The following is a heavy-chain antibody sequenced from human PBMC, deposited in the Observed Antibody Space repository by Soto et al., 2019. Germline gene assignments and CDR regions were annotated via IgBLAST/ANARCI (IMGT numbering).Heavy chain of an antibody. CDR1: GGSIRGYY. V-gene: IGHV4-59*01. CDR3: ARGTPLLRFLEWSYPENDAFDI. J-gene: IGHJ3*02. D-gene: IGHD3-3*01. Sequence: SETLCVTCTVAGGSIRGYYWTWIRQKPGKGLEWIGYIYYSGSTNYNPSLKSRVTISVDTSKNQFSLKLSSVTAADTAVYYCARGTPLLRFLEWSYPENDAFDIWGQGTMVTVSS. CDR2: IYYSGST.